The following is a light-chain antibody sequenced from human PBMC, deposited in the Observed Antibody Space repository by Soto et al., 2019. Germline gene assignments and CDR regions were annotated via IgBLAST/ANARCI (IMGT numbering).Light chain of an antibody. Sequence: EIVLTQSPGTLSLSPGERATLSCRASQSVSSSYLAWYQQKPGQAPRLLIYGASSRATGIPDRFSGSGSGTGFTLTFSRLELDDFAVYYCQQYVSSRLTFVGGTKGEIK. V-gene: IGKV3-20*01. CDR2: GAS. CDR1: QSVSSSY. CDR3: QQYVSSRLT. J-gene: IGKJ4*01.